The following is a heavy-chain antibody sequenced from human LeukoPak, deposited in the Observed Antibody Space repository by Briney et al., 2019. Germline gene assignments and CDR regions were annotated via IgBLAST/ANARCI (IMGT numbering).Heavy chain of an antibody. Sequence: SETLSLTCTVSGGSISSGGYYCSWIRQHPGKGLEWIGYIYYSGSTYYKPSLKSRVTISVDTSKNQFSLKLSSVTAADPAVYYCARDLPIYGMDVWGQGTTVTVSS. J-gene: IGHJ6*02. CDR2: IYYSGST. CDR3: ARDLPIYGMDV. V-gene: IGHV4-31*03. CDR1: GGSISSGGYY.